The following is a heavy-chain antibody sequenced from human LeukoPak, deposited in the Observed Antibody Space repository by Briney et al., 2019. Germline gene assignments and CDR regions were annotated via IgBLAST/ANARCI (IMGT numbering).Heavy chain of an antibody. V-gene: IGHV1-18*01. CDR2: ISPDNGNT. Sequence: ASVKVSCKASGYTFNTYGISWVRQAPGQGLEWMGWISPDNGNTDFAGKFQGRVTMTTDTSTSTAYMEMRRPRSDDTAVYYCARDFFNGYYYDTSGYYDRYFDYWGQGTLVTVSS. CDR3: ARDFFNGYYYDTSGYYDRYFDY. CDR1: GYTFNTYG. D-gene: IGHD3-22*01. J-gene: IGHJ4*02.